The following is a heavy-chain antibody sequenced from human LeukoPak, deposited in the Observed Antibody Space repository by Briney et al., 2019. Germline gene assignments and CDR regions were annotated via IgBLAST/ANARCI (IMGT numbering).Heavy chain of an antibody. J-gene: IGHJ3*02. D-gene: IGHD1-1*01. CDR3: ARDASWGPASTTGYAFDI. CDR2: IYYSGST. V-gene: IGHV4-59*01. Sequence: SETLSLTCTVSGGSISSYYWSWIRQPPGKGLEWIGYIYYSGSTNYNPSLKSRVTISVDTSKNQFSLKLSSVTAADTAVYYCARDASWGPASTTGYAFDIWGQGTMVSVSS. CDR1: GGSISSYY.